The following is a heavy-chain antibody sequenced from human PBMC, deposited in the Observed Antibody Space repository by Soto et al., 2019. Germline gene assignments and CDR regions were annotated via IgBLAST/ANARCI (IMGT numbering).Heavy chain of an antibody. CDR2: FDPEDGET. CDR1: GYTLTELS. Sequence: GASVKVSCKVSGYTLTELSMHWVRQAPGKGLEWMGGFDPEDGETIYAQKFQGRVTMTEDTSTDTAYMELSSLRSEDTAVYYCTPATVTTSRGWFDPWGQGTLVTVPQ. CDR3: TPATVTTSRGWFDP. J-gene: IGHJ5*02. V-gene: IGHV1-24*01. D-gene: IGHD4-17*01.